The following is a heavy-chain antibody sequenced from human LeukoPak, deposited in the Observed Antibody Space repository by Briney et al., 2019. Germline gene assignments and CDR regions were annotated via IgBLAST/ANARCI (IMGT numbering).Heavy chain of an antibody. Sequence: GGSLRLSCAASGFTFDDYTMHWVRQAPGKGLEWASLISWDGGSTYADSVKGRFTISRDNSKNSLYLQMNSLRTEDTALYYCAKDIGDTAMGSFDYWGQGTLVTVSS. CDR3: AKDIGDTAMGSFDY. J-gene: IGHJ4*02. D-gene: IGHD5-18*01. V-gene: IGHV3-43*01. CDR1: GFTFDDYT. CDR2: ISWDGGST.